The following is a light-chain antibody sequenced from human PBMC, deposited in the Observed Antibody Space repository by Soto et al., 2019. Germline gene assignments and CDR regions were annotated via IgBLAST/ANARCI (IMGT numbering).Light chain of an antibody. V-gene: IGLV1-40*01. CDR3: QSYDSSLSGSTV. Sequence: QSVLTQPPSVSGAPGQRVTISCTGSSSNIGAGYDVHWYQQLPGTAPKLLIYGNSNRPSGVPDRFSGSKSGTSASLAITGLQAEDAADYYCQSYDSSLSGSTVFGGGTKVTVL. CDR2: GNS. J-gene: IGLJ2*01. CDR1: SSNIGAGYD.